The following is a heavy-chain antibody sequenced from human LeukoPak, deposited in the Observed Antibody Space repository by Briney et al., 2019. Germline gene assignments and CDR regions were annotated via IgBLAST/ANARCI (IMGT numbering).Heavy chain of an antibody. D-gene: IGHD5-18*01. CDR1: GFTVSSNY. V-gene: IGHV3-53*04. J-gene: IGHJ4*02. Sequence: AGGSLRLSCAASGFTVSSNYMSWVRQAPGKGLEWVSVIYSGGRTYHTDSVKGRFTISRHNSNNTLYLQMNSLRTEDTAMYYCARGEDTAMLDYWGQGTLVTVSS. CDR3: ARGEDTAMLDY. CDR2: IYSGGRT.